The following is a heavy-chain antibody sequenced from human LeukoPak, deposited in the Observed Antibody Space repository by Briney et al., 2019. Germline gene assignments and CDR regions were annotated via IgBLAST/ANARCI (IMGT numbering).Heavy chain of an antibody. Sequence: ASVKVSCKASGYTFNSYGINWVRQAPGQGLEWMGIINPSGGSTSYAQKFQGRVTMTRDTSTSTVYMELSSLRSEDTAVYYCARGKEQQLVHENWFDPWGQGTLVTVSS. CDR3: ARGKEQQLVHENWFDP. CDR2: INPSGGST. J-gene: IGHJ5*02. CDR1: GYTFNSYG. V-gene: IGHV1-46*02. D-gene: IGHD6-13*01.